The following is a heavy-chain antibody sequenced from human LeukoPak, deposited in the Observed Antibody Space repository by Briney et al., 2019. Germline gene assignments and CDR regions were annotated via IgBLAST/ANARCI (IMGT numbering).Heavy chain of an antibody. CDR3: ARAVGTSRNFFDY. D-gene: IGHD4-23*01. CDR2: IYHSGST. Sequence: SETLSLTCTVSGYSISSGNYWDWIRQPPGKGLEWIGSIYHSGSTYYNPSLKSRVTISVDTSKNQFSLNLSSVTAADTAMYYCARAVGTSRNFFDYWGQGTLVTVSS. J-gene: IGHJ4*02. CDR1: GYSISSGNY. V-gene: IGHV4-38-2*02.